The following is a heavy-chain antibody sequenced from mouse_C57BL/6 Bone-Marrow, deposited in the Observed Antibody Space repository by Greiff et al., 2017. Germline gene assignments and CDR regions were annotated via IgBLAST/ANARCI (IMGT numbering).Heavy chain of an antibody. CDR3: ARVYYGSRGAWFAY. CDR2: IYPRSGNT. J-gene: IGHJ3*01. Sequence: QVQLQQSGAELARPGASVTLSCTASGYTFTSYGISWVKQTTGQGLEWIGEIYPRSGNTYYNGKFKGKATLTADKSSSTAYMELRSLTSEDSAVYFGARVYYGSRGAWFAYWGQGTLVTVSA. CDR1: GYTFTSYG. V-gene: IGHV1-81*01. D-gene: IGHD1-1*01.